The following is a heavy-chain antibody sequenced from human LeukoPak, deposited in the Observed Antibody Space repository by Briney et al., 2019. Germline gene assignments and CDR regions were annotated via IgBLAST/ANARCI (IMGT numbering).Heavy chain of an antibody. J-gene: IGHJ4*02. D-gene: IGHD4-17*01. V-gene: IGHV5-51*01. CDR1: GYSFTSYW. Sequence: GESLKISCKGSGYSFTSYWIGWVRQMPGKGLEWMGIIYPGDSDTRYSPSFQGQVTISADRSITTAYLQWSSLEASDTAMYYCARLIYGDRMFYFDFWGQGSLVTVSS. CDR2: IYPGDSDT. CDR3: ARLIYGDRMFYFDF.